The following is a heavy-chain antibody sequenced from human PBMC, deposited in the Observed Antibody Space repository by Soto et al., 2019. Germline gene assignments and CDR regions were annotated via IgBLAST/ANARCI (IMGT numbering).Heavy chain of an antibody. CDR3: ARDGYSGSYWAERYYGMDV. D-gene: IGHD1-26*01. CDR1: GGTFSSYA. V-gene: IGHV1-69*01. Sequence: QVQLVQSGAEVKKPGSSVKVSCKASGGTFSSYAISWVRQAPGQGLEWMGGIIPIFGTANYAQKFQGRVTITADESTSTAYMELSSLRSEDTAVYYCARDGYSGSYWAERYYGMDVWGQGTTVTVSS. CDR2: IIPIFGTA. J-gene: IGHJ6*02.